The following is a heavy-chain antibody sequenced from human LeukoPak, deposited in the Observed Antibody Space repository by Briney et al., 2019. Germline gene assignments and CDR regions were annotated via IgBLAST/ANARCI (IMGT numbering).Heavy chain of an antibody. J-gene: IGHJ4*02. CDR3: AITPAYCSSTSCPPLFDY. Sequence: GGSLRLSCAASGFTFSSYAMHWVRQAPGKGLEWVAVISYDGSNKYYADSVKGRFTISRDNSKNTLYLQMNSLRAEDTAVYYCAITPAYCSSTSCPPLFDYWGQGTLVTVSS. D-gene: IGHD2-2*01. V-gene: IGHV3-30-3*01. CDR2: ISYDGSNK. CDR1: GFTFSSYA.